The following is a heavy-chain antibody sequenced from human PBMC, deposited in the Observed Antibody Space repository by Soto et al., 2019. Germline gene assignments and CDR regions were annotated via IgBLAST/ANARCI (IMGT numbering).Heavy chain of an antibody. D-gene: IGHD6-13*01. Sequence: SVKASCKASGGTFSSYTIGWARQAPGQGREWMGRIIPILGIADYAQKFQGRVTITADKSTSTAYMELSSLRSEDTAVYYCARTRTVIAAAGPSLWFDPWGQATLVTVSS. CDR2: IIPILGIA. CDR1: GGTFSSYT. J-gene: IGHJ5*02. V-gene: IGHV1-69*02. CDR3: ARTRTVIAAAGPSLWFDP.